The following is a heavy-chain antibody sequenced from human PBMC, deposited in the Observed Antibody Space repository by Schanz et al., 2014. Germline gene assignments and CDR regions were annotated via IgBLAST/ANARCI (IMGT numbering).Heavy chain of an antibody. J-gene: IGHJ6*02. Sequence: VQLVESGGGVVQPGGSLRLSCAASGFTFSDSWMHWVRQAPGKGLVWVSRTSNDGSFTTFADSVTGRFTISGDNSKNTLFLQMNSLRVEDTAIYYCAKIWKAHHLTGRPGWSDGMDVWGQGTTV. CDR1: GFTFSDSW. CDR2: TSNDGSFT. V-gene: IGHV3-74*02. CDR3: AKIWKAHHLTGRPGWSDGMDV. D-gene: IGHD3-3*01.